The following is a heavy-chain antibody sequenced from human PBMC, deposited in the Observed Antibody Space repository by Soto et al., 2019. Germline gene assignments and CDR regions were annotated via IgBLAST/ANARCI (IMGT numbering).Heavy chain of an antibody. D-gene: IGHD6-13*01. Sequence: ASVKVSCKVSGYTLTELSMHWVRQAPGKGLEWMGGFDPEDGETIYAQKFQGRVTMTEDTSTDTAYMELSSLRSEDTAVYYCATAPKGTSSSWDTLNYWGQGTLVTVSS. J-gene: IGHJ4*02. V-gene: IGHV1-24*01. CDR1: GYTLTELS. CDR2: FDPEDGET. CDR3: ATAPKGTSSSWDTLNY.